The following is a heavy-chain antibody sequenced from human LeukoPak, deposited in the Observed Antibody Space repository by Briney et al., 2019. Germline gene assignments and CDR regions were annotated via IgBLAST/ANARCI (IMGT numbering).Heavy chain of an antibody. V-gene: IGHV1-18*04. D-gene: IGHD3-9*01. J-gene: IGHJ5*01. Sequence: ASVKVPCKASGYTFTHYGISWVRQAPGQGLEWMGWITTYNNNAKYVQKFQGRLTMTTDTSTSTAYLELTSLRSDDTARYFCARVGEGFFDWSSERWLESWGQGTPVTVAS. CDR1: GYTFTHYG. CDR2: ITTYNNNA. CDR3: ARVGEGFFDWSSERWLES.